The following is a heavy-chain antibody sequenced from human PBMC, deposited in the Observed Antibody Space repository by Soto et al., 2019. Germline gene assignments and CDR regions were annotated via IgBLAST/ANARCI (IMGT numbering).Heavy chain of an antibody. CDR3: AKAATVVTLYYFDY. D-gene: IGHD4-17*01. Sequence: PGGSLRLSCVASGFTFNNYGMSWVRQAPGKGLEWVSAITDSGGSTYYADSVKGRFTISRDNSKNTVYLQMNSLRAEDTAVYYCAKAATVVTLYYFDYWGQGTLVTVSS. CDR2: ITDSGGST. J-gene: IGHJ4*02. CDR1: GFTFNNYG. V-gene: IGHV3-23*01.